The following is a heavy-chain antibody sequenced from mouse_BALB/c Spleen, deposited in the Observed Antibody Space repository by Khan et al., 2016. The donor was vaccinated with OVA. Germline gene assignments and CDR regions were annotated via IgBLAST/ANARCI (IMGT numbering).Heavy chain of an antibody. CDR2: IYPNNDGP. CDR3: GRVGYYGKGFAY. D-gene: IGHD2-1*01. Sequence: EVQLQQSGPELVKPGASVKMSCKASGYTFTSYVMHWVKQKPGQGLEWIGYIYPNNDGPEYNEKFKGKATLTSDKSSSTAYMELSSLTSEDSEVYYCGRVGYYGKGFAYWGQGTLVTVSA. CDR1: GYTFTSYV. J-gene: IGHJ3*01. V-gene: IGHV1S136*01.